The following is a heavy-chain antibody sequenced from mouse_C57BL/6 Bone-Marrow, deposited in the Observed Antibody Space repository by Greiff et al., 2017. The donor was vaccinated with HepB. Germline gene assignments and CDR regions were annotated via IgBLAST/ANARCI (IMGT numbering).Heavy chain of an antibody. CDR1: GFTFSDYY. J-gene: IGHJ3*01. D-gene: IGHD2-4*01. CDR3: ARRDYDYDAAWFAY. CDR2: ISNGGGST. V-gene: IGHV5-12*01. Sequence: EVMLVESGGGLVQPGGSLKLSCAASGFTFSDYYMYWVRQTPEKRLEWVAYISNGGGSTYYPDTVKGRFTISRDNAKNTLYLQMSRLKSEDTAMYYCARRDYDYDAAWFAYWGQGTLVTVSA.